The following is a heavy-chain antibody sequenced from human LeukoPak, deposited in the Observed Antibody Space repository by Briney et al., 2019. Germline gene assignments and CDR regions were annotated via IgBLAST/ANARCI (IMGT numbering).Heavy chain of an antibody. CDR3: AKGAGTTSGGAFDP. CDR2: ISYDGSNK. CDR1: GFTFSSYG. V-gene: IGHV3-30*18. D-gene: IGHD1-7*01. J-gene: IGHJ5*02. Sequence: PGGSLRLSCAASGFTFSSYGMHWVRQAPGKGLEWVAVISYDGSNKYYADSVKGRFTISRDNPKNTLYLQMNSLRAEDTAVYYCAKGAGTTSGGAFDPWGQGTLVTVSS.